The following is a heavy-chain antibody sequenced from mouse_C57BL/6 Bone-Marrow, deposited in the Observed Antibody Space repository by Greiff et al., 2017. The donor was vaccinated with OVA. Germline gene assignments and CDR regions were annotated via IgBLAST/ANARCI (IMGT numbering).Heavy chain of an antibody. J-gene: IGHJ1*03. CDR1: GFTFSDFY. Sequence: EVQGVESGGGLVQSGRSLRLSCATSGFTFSDFYMEWVRQAPGKGLEWIAASRNKANDYTTEYSASVKGRFIVSRDTSQSILYLQMNALRAEDTAIYYCARDAGGSSFNWYFDVWGTGTTVTVSS. CDR3: ARDAGGSSFNWYFDV. V-gene: IGHV7-1*01. CDR2: SRNKANDYTT. D-gene: IGHD1-1*01.